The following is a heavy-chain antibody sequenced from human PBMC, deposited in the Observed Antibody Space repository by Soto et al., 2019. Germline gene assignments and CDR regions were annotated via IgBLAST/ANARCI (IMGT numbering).Heavy chain of an antibody. CDR2: ISTNGGST. CDR3: ATLTTASGLDY. Sequence: GGSLRLSCSASGFTFSIYAMHWVRQAPGKGLEYVSSISTNGGSTDYADSVKGRFTISRDNSKNTLYLQMNSLRTEDTAVYYCATLTTASGLDYWGQGTLVTVSS. J-gene: IGHJ4*02. V-gene: IGHV3-64*04. D-gene: IGHD4-17*01. CDR1: GFTFSIYA.